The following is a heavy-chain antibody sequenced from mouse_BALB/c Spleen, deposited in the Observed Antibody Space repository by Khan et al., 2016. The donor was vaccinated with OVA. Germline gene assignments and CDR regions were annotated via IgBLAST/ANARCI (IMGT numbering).Heavy chain of an antibody. CDR2: IWGGGTT. CDR3: SKLLWSHYYALDY. V-gene: IGHV2-6-5*01. Sequence: QVQLQQSGPGLVAPSQSLSITCTVSGFSLTDYGVSWIRQPPGKGLEWLGLIWGGGTTSYNSVLNSRLSISKDNSKSQVFLKMNSLQTEDTAMYYCSKLLWSHYYALDYWGQGTSVTVSS. J-gene: IGHJ4*01. D-gene: IGHD1-1*02. CDR1: GFSLTDYG.